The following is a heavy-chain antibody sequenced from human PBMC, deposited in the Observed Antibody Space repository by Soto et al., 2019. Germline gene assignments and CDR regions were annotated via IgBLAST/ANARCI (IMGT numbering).Heavy chain of an antibody. V-gene: IGHV4-4*02. D-gene: IGHD2-2*01. J-gene: IGHJ4*02. CDR2: IFASGST. CDR3: ARSSTIRPNFDY. CDR1: GGSISSGNW. Sequence: SETLSLTCAVSGGSISSGNWWSWVRQSPGKGLEWIGEIFASGSTNHNPSLKSRVTISVDKSKNQFSLNLNSVTAADTAVYYCARSSTIRPNFDYWGQGTMVTVS.